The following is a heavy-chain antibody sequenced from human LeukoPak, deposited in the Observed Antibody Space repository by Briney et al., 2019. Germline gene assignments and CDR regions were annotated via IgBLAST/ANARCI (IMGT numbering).Heavy chain of an antibody. CDR3: ARSSGGTFDI. V-gene: IGHV3-64D*06. D-gene: IGHD3-10*01. Sequence: GGSLRLSCSASGFTFSSYAMHWVRQAPGKGLDYVSAISSNGGSTYYADSVKGRFTMSRDNSKNTLYLQMSSLRAEDTAVYYCARSSGGTFDIWGQGTMVTVSS. CDR2: ISSNGGST. CDR1: GFTFSSYA. J-gene: IGHJ3*02.